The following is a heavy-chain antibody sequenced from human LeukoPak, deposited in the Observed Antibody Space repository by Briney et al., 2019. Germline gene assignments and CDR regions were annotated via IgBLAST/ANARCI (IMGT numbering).Heavy chain of an antibody. CDR1: GFTFSSYA. CDR2: ISDSGDST. CDR3: AKDDVAAAVFDY. V-gene: IGHV3-23*01. Sequence: GGSLRLSCAASGFTFSSYAMSWVRQAPGKGLEWVSVISDSGDSTYYADSVKGRFTISRDNSKNTLYLQMNSLRAGDTAVYYCAKDDVAAAVFDYWGQGTLVTVSS. J-gene: IGHJ4*02. D-gene: IGHD6-13*01.